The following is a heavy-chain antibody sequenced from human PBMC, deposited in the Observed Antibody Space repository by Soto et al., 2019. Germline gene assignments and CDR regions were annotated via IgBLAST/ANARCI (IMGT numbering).Heavy chain of an antibody. CDR3: AHSLAMVVDY. D-gene: IGHD5-18*01. Sequence: SVLTLVKTREALTLSFAFSGFSLTTSRVVVGWIRQPPGKDLEWLALIYWDDDKRYSPSLKSRLTITKDTSKNHVVLTMTKMDPVDTATYYWAHSLAMVVDYWGQGTLVTLSS. J-gene: IGHJ4*02. CDR2: IYWDDDK. V-gene: IGHV2-5*02. CDR1: GFSLTTSRVV.